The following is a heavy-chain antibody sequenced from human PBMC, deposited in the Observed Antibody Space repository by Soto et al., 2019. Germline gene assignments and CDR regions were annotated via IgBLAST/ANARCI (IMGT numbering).Heavy chain of an antibody. Sequence: QVQLQESGPGLVKPSGTLSLTCAVSSGSISSSNWWSWVRQPPGKGLEWSGEIYHSGSTNYNPSLESRVTISVDKAENQFSLKLSSVTAADTAVYYCASHNYDFWSGNFDYWGQGTLVAVSS. V-gene: IGHV4-4*02. D-gene: IGHD3-3*01. CDR2: IYHSGST. CDR1: SGSISSSNW. J-gene: IGHJ4*02. CDR3: ASHNYDFWSGNFDY.